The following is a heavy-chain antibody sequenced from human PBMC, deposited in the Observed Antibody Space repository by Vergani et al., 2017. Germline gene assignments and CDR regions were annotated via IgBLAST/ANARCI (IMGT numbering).Heavy chain of an antibody. CDR1: GGSISSISW. J-gene: IGHJ4*02. V-gene: IGHV4-4*02. CDR2: IYHSGST. Sequence: QVQLQESGPGLVKTSGILSLTCAVSGGSISSISWWSWVRQPPGRGLEWIGEIYHSGSTNYNPSRKSRVTISVDKSKNKFSLKLGSVTAADTAVYYCASRSTRVGDYWGQGTLVTVSS. CDR3: ASRSTRVGDY. D-gene: IGHD1-14*01.